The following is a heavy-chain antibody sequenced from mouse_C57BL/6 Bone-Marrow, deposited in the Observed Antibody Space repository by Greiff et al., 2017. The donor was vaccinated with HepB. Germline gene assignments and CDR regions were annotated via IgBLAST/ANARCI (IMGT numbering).Heavy chain of an antibody. CDR1: GYTFTSYW. J-gene: IGHJ2*01. Sequence: QVQLKQPGAELVKPGASVKLSCKASGYTFTSYWMHWVKQRPGQGLEWIGMIHPNSGSTNYNEKFKSKATLTVDKSSSTAYMQLSSLTSEDSAVYYCARDLIYYYGSIYYFDYWGQGTTLTVSS. V-gene: IGHV1-64*01. D-gene: IGHD1-1*01. CDR3: ARDLIYYYGSIYYFDY. CDR2: IHPNSGST.